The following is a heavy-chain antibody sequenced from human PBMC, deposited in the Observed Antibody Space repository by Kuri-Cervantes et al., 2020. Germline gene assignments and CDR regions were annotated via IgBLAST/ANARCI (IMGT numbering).Heavy chain of an antibody. CDR1: GFTFSSYA. V-gene: IGHV3-30-3*01. CDR3: AREVEMATITCDY. D-gene: IGHD5-24*01. J-gene: IGHJ4*02. Sequence: GGSLRLSCAASGFTFSSYAMHWVRQAPGKGLGWVAVISYDGSNKYYADSVKGRFTISRDNSKNTLYLQMNSLRAEDTAVYYCAREVEMATITCDYWGQGTLVTVSS. CDR2: ISYDGSNK.